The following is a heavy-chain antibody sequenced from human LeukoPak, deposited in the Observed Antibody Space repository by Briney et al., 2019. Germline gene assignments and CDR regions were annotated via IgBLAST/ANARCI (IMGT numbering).Heavy chain of an antibody. CDR1: GYTFTSYD. CDR2: MNPHSGNT. CDR3: RRGLSLGS. D-gene: IGHD3-16*01. V-gene: IGHV1-8*01. J-gene: IGHJ5*02. Sequence: GASVKVSCKASGYTFTSYDILWVRQATGQGLEGMGWMNPHSGNTGYAQKFQGRHTMTRNTYKSNAYTELSSLRSEGTAVDYCRRGLSLGSWGQGTLVTVSS.